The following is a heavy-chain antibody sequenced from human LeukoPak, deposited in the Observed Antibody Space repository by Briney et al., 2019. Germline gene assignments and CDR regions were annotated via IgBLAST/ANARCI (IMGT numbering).Heavy chain of an antibody. J-gene: IGHJ6*02. CDR2: IYSGGIT. Sequence: PGGSLRLSCAASGFTVGSNYMSWVRQAPGKGLEWVSAIYSGGITYYADSVKGRFTISRDNSKNTLYLQMNSLRAEDTAVYYCARNLIVVVAATWGYYGMDVWGQGTTVTVSS. D-gene: IGHD2-15*01. CDR1: GFTVGSNY. V-gene: IGHV3-66*01. CDR3: ARNLIVVVAATWGYYGMDV.